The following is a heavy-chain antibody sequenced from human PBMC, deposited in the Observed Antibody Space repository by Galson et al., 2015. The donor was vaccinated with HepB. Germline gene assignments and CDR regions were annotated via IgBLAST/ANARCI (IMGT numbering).Heavy chain of an antibody. Sequence: SLRLSCAASGFTFSSYAIMWVRQAPGKGLEWVSGMSDNGDNTFYADSAKGRFTISRDISKNTVYLQMNSLRVEDTAVYYCATRSGASGWYSYFQHWGQGTLDTVSS. D-gene: IGHD6-19*01. CDR2: MSDNGDNT. CDR1: GFTFSSYA. J-gene: IGHJ1*01. V-gene: IGHV3-23*01. CDR3: ATRSGASGWYSYFQH.